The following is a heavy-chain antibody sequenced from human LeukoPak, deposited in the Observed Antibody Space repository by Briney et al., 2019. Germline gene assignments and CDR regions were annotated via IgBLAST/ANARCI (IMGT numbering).Heavy chain of an antibody. CDR1: GFTFSSYS. D-gene: IGHD3-10*01. CDR2: ISSSSTI. Sequence: GGSLRLSCAASGFTFSSYSMNWVRQAPGKGLEWVSYISSSSTIYYADSVRGRFTISRDNAKNSLYLQMNSLRAEDTAVYYCARETPEGGYYFDYWGQGTLVTVSS. V-gene: IGHV3-48*01. CDR3: ARETPEGGYYFDY. J-gene: IGHJ4*02.